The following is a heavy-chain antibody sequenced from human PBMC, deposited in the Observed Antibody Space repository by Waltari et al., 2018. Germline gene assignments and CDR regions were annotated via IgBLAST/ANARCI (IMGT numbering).Heavy chain of an antibody. J-gene: IGHJ4*02. CDR3: ARYLTWTCSGGSCYSSLDY. CDR2: ISGSGGST. D-gene: IGHD2-15*01. CDR1: GFTFSSYA. Sequence: EVQLLESGGGLVQPGGSLRLSCAASGFTFSSYAMSWVRQAPGKGLEWVSAISGSGGSTYYADSVKGRFTISRDNSKNTLYLQMNSLRAEDTAVYYCARYLTWTCSGGSCYSSLDYWGQGTLVTVSS. V-gene: IGHV3-23*01.